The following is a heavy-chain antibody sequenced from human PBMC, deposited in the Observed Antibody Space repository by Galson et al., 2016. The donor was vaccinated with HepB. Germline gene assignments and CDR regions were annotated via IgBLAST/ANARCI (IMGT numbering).Heavy chain of an antibody. J-gene: IGHJ4*02. CDR3: ARGTPDYRPYYFDY. Sequence: LRLSCATSGFTFGDYAMSWFRQAPGNGLEWVGFIRSKTYGGTTEYAASVKARFTISRDDSKSFAYLQMSSLNTGDTAVYYCARGTPDYRPYYFDYWGQGTLVTVSS. V-gene: IGHV3-49*03. D-gene: IGHD4-11*01. CDR1: GFTFGDYA. CDR2: IRSKTYGGTT.